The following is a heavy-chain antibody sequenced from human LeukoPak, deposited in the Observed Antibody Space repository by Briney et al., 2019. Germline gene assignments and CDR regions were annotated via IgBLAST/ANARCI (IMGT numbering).Heavy chain of an antibody. CDR1: GYRFTSYW. CDR2: VYPGDSDT. V-gene: IGHV5-51*01. Sequence: GESLKISCKGFGYRFTSYWIGWVRQMPGKGLEWRGIVYPGDSDTRYSPSFQGQVTISADKSISTAYLQWSSLKASDTAMYYCARGGVVVTAYFDYWGQGTLVTVSS. D-gene: IGHD2-15*01. J-gene: IGHJ4*02. CDR3: ARGGVVVTAYFDY.